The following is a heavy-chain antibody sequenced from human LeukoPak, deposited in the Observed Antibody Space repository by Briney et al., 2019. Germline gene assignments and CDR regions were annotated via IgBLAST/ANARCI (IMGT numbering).Heavy chain of an antibody. J-gene: IGHJ3*02. Sequence: HGESLKISCKGSGYSFTSYWIGWVRQMTGKGLEWMGIIYPGDSDIRYSPSFQGQVTISADKSISTAYLQWSSLKASDTAMYYCARGQIVGAIMCAFDIWGQGTMVTVSS. CDR3: ARGQIVGAIMCAFDI. D-gene: IGHD1-26*01. CDR2: IYPGDSDI. CDR1: GYSFTSYW. V-gene: IGHV5-51*01.